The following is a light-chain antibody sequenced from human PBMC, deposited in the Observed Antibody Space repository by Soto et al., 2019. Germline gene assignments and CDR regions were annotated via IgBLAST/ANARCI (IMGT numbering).Light chain of an antibody. CDR3: QQYNSYSGT. Sequence: DIQMTQSPSTLSASVGDRVIISCRASQSLSNWLAWYQQKPGKAPKLLIYDAPSLESGVPSRFSGSGSGTEFTLTISSLQPDDFATYYCQQYNSYSGTFGQGTKVDIK. CDR2: DAP. CDR1: QSLSNW. V-gene: IGKV1-5*01. J-gene: IGKJ1*01.